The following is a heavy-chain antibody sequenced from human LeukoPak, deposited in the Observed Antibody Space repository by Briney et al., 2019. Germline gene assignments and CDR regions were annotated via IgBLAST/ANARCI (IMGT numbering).Heavy chain of an antibody. CDR3: ARAYKDRSLAGKKEFFQH. D-gene: IGHD6-19*01. V-gene: IGHV3-30-3*01. Sequence: GGSLRLSCAASGFTFSSYAMHWVRQAPGKGLEWVAVISYDGSNIYYADSVKGRFTISRDNSKNTLYLQMNSLRAEDTAVYYCARAYKDRSLAGKKEFFQHWGQGTLVTVSS. J-gene: IGHJ1*01. CDR2: ISYDGSNI. CDR1: GFTFSSYA.